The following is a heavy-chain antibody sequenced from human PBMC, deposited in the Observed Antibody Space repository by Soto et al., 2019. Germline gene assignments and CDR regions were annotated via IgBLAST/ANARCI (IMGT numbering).Heavy chain of an antibody. J-gene: IGHJ4*02. CDR3: ARKIEYSSSIFDY. D-gene: IGHD6-6*01. CDR2: IIPIFGTA. Sequence: SVKVSCKASGGTFSSYAISWVRQAPGQGLEWMGGIIPIFGTANYAQKFQGRVTITADESTSTAYMELSSLRSEDTAVYYCARKIEYSSSIFDYWGQGTLVTVSS. CDR1: GGTFSSYA. V-gene: IGHV1-69*13.